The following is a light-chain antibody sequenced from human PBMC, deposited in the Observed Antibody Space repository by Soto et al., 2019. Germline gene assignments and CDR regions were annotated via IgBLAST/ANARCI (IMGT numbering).Light chain of an antibody. CDR3: QTWGTGIVV. J-gene: IGLJ2*01. V-gene: IGLV4-69*01. CDR2: LNSDGSH. Sequence: QLVLTQSPSASASPGATVKLTCTLCSGHSTYAIAWHQQQPEKGPRYLMKLNSDGSHSKGDGIPDRFSGSSSGAELYLTLASLQSEDEADYYCQTWGTGIVVFGGGTKLTGL. CDR1: SGHSTYA.